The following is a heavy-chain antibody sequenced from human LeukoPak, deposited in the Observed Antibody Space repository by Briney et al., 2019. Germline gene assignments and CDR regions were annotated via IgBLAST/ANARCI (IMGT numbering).Heavy chain of an antibody. V-gene: IGHV3-21*01. CDR2: ISSSSSYI. J-gene: IGHJ4*02. CDR1: GFTFSSYS. Sequence: GGSLRLSCAASGFTFSSYSMNWVRQAPGKGLEWVSSISSSSSYIYYADSVKGRFTISRDNAKNSLYLQMNSLRAEDTVVYYCARGGPIAVAGTFFDYWGQGTLVTVSS. D-gene: IGHD6-19*01. CDR3: ARGGPIAVAGTFFDY.